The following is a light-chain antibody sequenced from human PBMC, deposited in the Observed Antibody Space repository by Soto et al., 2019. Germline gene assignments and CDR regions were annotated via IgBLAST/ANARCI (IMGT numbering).Light chain of an antibody. CDR1: SSDVGNYNP. J-gene: IGLJ1*01. CDR2: DVT. V-gene: IGLV2-14*01. Sequence: QSALTQPASVSGSPGQSITISCTGTSSDVGNYNPVSWYQHHPGKAPKLMICDVTNRPSGVSNRFSGSKSGNTASLTISGLRSEDEADYYCSSYTSSSTYVFGTGTKVTVL. CDR3: SSYTSSSTYV.